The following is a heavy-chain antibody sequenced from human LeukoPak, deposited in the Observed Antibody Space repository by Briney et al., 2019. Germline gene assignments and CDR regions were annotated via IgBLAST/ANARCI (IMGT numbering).Heavy chain of an antibody. CDR2: INHSGST. V-gene: IGHV4-34*01. J-gene: IGHJ5*02. Sequence: SETLSLTCAVYGGSFSGYYWSWIRQPPGKGLEWIGEINHSGSTSYNPSLKSRVTISVDTSKNQFSLKLSSVTAADTAVYYCARGLCSWFGELHCFLGLNWFDPWGQGTLVTVSS. CDR3: ARGLCSWFGELHCFLGLNWFDP. CDR1: GGSFSGYY. D-gene: IGHD3-10*01.